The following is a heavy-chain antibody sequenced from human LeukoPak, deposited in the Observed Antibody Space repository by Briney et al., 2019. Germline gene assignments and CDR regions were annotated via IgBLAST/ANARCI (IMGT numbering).Heavy chain of an antibody. D-gene: IGHD2/OR15-2a*01. V-gene: IGHV3-23*01. CDR3: AKEPRWEIVHSFDI. CDR1: GFNFPTYA. Sequence: PGGSLRLSCAASGFNFPTYAMQWVRQAPGKGLEWVSSIRVSDGATFYGDSVKGRSTTSRDNSKNTLFLQMNSLRAEDTAVYYCAKEPRWEIVHSFDIWGQGTMVTVSS. J-gene: IGHJ3*02. CDR2: IRVSDGAT.